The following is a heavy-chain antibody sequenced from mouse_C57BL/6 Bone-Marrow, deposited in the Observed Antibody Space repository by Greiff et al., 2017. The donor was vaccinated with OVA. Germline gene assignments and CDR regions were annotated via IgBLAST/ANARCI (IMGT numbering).Heavy chain of an antibody. V-gene: IGHV2-2*01. CDR1: GFSLTSYG. CDR2: IWSGGST. D-gene: IGHD1-3*01. CDR3: ARNKKLRNYYAMDY. Sequence: VQLHESGPGLVQPSQSLSITCTVSGFSLTSYGVHWVRQSPGKGLEWLGVIWSGGSTDYNAAFISRLSISKDNSKSQVFFKMNSLQADDTAIYYCARNKKLRNYYAMDYWGQGTSVTVSS. J-gene: IGHJ4*01.